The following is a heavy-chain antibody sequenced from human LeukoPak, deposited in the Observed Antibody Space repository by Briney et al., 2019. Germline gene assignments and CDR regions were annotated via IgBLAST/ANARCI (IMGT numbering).Heavy chain of an antibody. V-gene: IGHV3-48*03. CDR2: ISCSGSTI. CDR3: ARDRMSSTSGYYYYGMDV. D-gene: IGHD2-2*01. Sequence: PGGSLRLSCAASGFTFSSYEMNWVRQAPGKGLEWVSYISCSGSTIYYADSVKGRFTISRDNAKNSLYLQMNSLRAEETAVYYCARDRMSSTSGYYYYGMDVWGQGTTVTVSS. CDR1: GFTFSSYE. J-gene: IGHJ6*02.